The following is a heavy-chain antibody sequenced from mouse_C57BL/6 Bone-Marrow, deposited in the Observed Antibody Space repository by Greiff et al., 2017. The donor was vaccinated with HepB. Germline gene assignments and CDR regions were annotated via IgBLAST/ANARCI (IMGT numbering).Heavy chain of an antibody. D-gene: IGHD4-1*01. CDR2: INPNNGGT. J-gene: IGHJ4*01. Sequence: SGPELVKPGASVKISCKASGYTFTDYYMNWVKQSHGKSLEWIGDINPNNGGTSYNQKFKGKATLTVDKSSSTAYMELRSLTSEDSAVYYCASWGYAMDYWGQGTSVTVSS. V-gene: IGHV1-26*01. CDR3: ASWGYAMDY. CDR1: GYTFTDYY.